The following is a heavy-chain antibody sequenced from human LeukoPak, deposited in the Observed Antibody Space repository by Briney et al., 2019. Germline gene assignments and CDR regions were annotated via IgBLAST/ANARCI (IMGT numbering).Heavy chain of an antibody. J-gene: IGHJ4*02. Sequence: GGSLRLSCAASAFTFSSYAMSWVRQAPGKRLESHSVISGDTKNTYYAASVRGRFSISRDNSGNTLYLQMNSLRVEDTAVYFCAKMRPLVGSTAFDYWGQGTLVTVSS. CDR3: AKMRPLVGSTAFDY. CDR1: AFTFSSYA. CDR2: ISGDTKNT. D-gene: IGHD1-26*01. V-gene: IGHV3-23*01.